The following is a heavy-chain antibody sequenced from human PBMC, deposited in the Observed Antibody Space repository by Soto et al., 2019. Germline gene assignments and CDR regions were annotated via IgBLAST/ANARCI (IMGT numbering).Heavy chain of an antibody. D-gene: IGHD1-26*01. V-gene: IGHV3-30*18. CDR3: VKERTGTWDFDY. CDR2: ISYDGSEK. CDR1: GFTFSSLG. J-gene: IGHJ4*02. Sequence: QVQLVESGGGVVQPGRSLRLSCAASGFTFSSLGMHWVRQAPGKGLEWVAVISYDGSEKYYADSVKGRFTISRDNSKNTLSLQMTSLRAEDTAVYYCVKERTGTWDFDYWGQGTRVTVSS.